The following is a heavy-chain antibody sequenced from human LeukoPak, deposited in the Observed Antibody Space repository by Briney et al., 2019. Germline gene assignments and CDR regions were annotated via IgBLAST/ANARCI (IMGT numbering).Heavy chain of an antibody. CDR3: ARALDYGDYLSYFDY. V-gene: IGHV3-33*01. Sequence: GRSLRLSCAASGFTFSSYGMHWVRQAPGKGLEWVAVIWYDGSNQYYADSVKGRFTISRDNSKNALYLQMNSLRAEDTAVYYCARALDYGDYLSYFDYWGQGTLVTVSS. D-gene: IGHD4-17*01. CDR2: IWYDGSNQ. CDR1: GFTFSSYG. J-gene: IGHJ4*02.